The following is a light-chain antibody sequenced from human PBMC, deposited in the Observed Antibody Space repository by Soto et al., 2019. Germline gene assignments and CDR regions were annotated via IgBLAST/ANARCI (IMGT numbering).Light chain of an antibody. V-gene: IGLV2-14*01. CDR2: DVS. J-gene: IGLJ1*01. CDR1: SSDVGGYNY. CDR3: SSYTSSSTLGV. Sequence: QSALTQPASVSGSPGQSITISCTGTSSDVGGYNYVSWYQQHPGKAPKVMIYDVSNRPSGVSNRFSGSKSGNTASLTISGLKAEDEADYYCSSYTSSSTLGVFGTGTKVTVL.